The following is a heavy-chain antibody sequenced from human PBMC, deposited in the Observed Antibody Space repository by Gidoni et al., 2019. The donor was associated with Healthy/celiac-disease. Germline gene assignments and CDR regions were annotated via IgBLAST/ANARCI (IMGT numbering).Heavy chain of an antibody. CDR2: INPNSGGT. Sequence: QVQLVQSGAEVKKPGASDEVSCQAAGYTFTGYYMHWVRQAPGQGLEWIGWINPNSGGTNYAQKFQGRVTMTSDTSIRTAYMELSRLRSDDTAVYYCARGGTGPTMCNWFYPWGQGTLVTVSS. D-gene: IGHD1-1*01. CDR3: ARGGTGPTMCNWFYP. V-gene: IGHV1-2*02. J-gene: IGHJ5*02. CDR1: GYTFTGYY.